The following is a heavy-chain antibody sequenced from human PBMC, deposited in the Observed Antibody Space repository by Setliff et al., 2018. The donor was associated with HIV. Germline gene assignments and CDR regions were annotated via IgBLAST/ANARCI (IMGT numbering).Heavy chain of an antibody. CDR2: IIPIFGTA. J-gene: IGHJ3*02. CDR1: GGTFSSYA. D-gene: IGHD6-19*01. V-gene: IGHV1-69*13. Sequence: SVKVSCKASGGTFSSYAISWVRQAPGQGLEWMGGIIPIFGTANYAQKFQGRVTITADESTSTAYMELSSLRSEDTAVYYCATVSHTNVAAHDAFDIWGQGTMVTVSS. CDR3: ATVSHTNVAAHDAFDI.